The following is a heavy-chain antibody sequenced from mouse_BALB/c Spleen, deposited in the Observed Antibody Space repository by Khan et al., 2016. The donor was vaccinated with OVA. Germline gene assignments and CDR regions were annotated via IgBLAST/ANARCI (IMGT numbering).Heavy chain of an antibody. Sequence: EVELVESGGGLVQPGGSRKLSCAASGFTFSDYGMAWVRQAPGKGTEWVAFIRDLAYTIYYADTVTGRFTISRENAKNNLYLEMSCLRSEDTAIYYCARGGGTAPFAYWGLGTLVTVSA. CDR1: GFTFSDYG. D-gene: IGHD1-2*01. V-gene: IGHV5-15*02. CDR2: IRDLAYTI. CDR3: ARGGGTAPFAY. J-gene: IGHJ3*01.